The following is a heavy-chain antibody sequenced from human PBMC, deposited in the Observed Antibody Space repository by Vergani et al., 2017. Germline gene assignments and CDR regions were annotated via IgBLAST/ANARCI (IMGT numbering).Heavy chain of an antibody. D-gene: IGHD3-3*01. V-gene: IGHV3-23*01. CDR3: AREWGEYDFWSGYYY. CDR2: ISGSSSYT. J-gene: IGHJ4*02. CDR1: GFTFSSYA. Sequence: EVQLLESGGGLVQPGGSLRLSCAASGFTFSSYAMSWVRQAPGKGLEWVSAISGSSSYTNYADSVKGRFTISRDNAKNSLYLQMNSLRAEDTAVYYCAREWGEYDFWSGYYYWGQGTLVTVSS.